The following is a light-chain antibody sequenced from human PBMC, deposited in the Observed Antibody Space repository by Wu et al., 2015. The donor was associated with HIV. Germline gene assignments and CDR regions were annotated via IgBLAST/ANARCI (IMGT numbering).Light chain of an antibody. CDR3: QHGSNWPLT. CDR1: QSVSSS. Sequence: EILLTQSPATLSLSPGEGATLSCRASQSVSSSLAWYQQKPGQAPSLLIYDASNRATGIPARFSGSGSGTDFTLIISSLEPEDFAVYYCQHGSNWPLTFGQGTRLEIK. CDR2: DAS. J-gene: IGKJ5*01. V-gene: IGKV3-11*01.